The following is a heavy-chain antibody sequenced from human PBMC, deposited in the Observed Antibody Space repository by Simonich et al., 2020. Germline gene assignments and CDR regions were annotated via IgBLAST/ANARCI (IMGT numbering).Heavy chain of an antibody. V-gene: IGHV4-38-2*01. CDR3: ARATRIAAAGYFDY. CDR1: GYSISSGYY. Sequence: QVQLQESGPGLVKPSETLSLTCAVSGYSISSGYYWGWIRHPPGKGLEWIGSIYHSGSTDYNPSLKSRVTISVDTSKNQFSLKLSSVTAADTAVYYCARATRIAAAGYFDYWGQGTLVTVSS. CDR2: IYHSGST. J-gene: IGHJ4*02. D-gene: IGHD6-13*01.